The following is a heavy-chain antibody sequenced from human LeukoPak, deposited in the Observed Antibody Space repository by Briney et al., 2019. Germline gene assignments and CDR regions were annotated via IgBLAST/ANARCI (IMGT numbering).Heavy chain of an antibody. J-gene: IGHJ4*02. V-gene: IGHV4-59*01. D-gene: IGHD4-23*01. CDR1: GGSISSYY. CDR3: ARENGWFYGGKPLHYFDY. CDR2: IYYSGST. Sequence: SETLSLTCTVPGGSISSYYWSWIRQPPGKGLEWIGYIYYSGSTNYNPSLKSRVTISVDTSKNQFSLKLSSVTAADTAVYYCARENGWFYGGKPLHYFDYWGQGTLVTVSS.